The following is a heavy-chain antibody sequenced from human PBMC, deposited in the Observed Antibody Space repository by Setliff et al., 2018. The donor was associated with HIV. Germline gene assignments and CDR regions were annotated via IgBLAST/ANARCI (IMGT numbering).Heavy chain of an antibody. J-gene: IGHJ4*02. CDR3: ARGMDDGRSSVWYY. V-gene: IGHV1-18*01. D-gene: IGHD6-6*01. CDR1: GYTFASFG. CDR2: IGGDNGIP. Sequence: ASVKVPCKASGYTFASFGISWVRQAPGQGPEWVGWIGGDNGIPSYAQKLRDRVTLTADTSTKTVFMELRSLRSDDTAVYYCARGMDDGRSSVWYYWGQGTLVTVSS.